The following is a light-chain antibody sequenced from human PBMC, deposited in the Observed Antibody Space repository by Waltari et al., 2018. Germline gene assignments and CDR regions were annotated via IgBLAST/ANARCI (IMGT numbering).Light chain of an antibody. CDR1: RSPIGSNS. CDR3: ASWDASLNGWV. V-gene: IGLV1-44*01. Sequence: QSVLTQPPSASGTPGQRVTITCSGGRSPIGSNSVHWSQQLPGTAPRLFIYFTDQRPSGVPGRFSGSKSGTSASLAISGLQSGDEADYYCASWDASLNGWVFGGGTKLTVL. J-gene: IGLJ3*02. CDR2: FTD.